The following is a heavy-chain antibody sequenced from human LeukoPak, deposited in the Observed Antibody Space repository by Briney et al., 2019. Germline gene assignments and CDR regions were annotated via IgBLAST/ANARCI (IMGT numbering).Heavy chain of an antibody. Sequence: GASVKVSCKASGFTFTSSAVQWVRQARGQRLEWIGWIVVGSGNTNYAQKFQERVTITRDMSTRTAYMELSSLRCEDTAVYYCAEAPRYCSSTSCYNYWGQGTLVTVYS. V-gene: IGHV1-58*01. CDR2: IVVGSGNT. D-gene: IGHD2-2*02. CDR1: GFTFTSSA. J-gene: IGHJ4*02. CDR3: AEAPRYCSSTSCYNY.